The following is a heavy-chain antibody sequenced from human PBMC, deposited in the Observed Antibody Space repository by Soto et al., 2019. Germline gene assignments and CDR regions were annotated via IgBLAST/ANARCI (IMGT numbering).Heavy chain of an antibody. CDR1: GGSISGYY. Sequence: PSETLSLTCTVSGGSISGYYWSRIRQPPGKGLEWIGNVYYSGGAKYNPSVKRRVSISVDTSKNQFSLNLSSVTAADTAVYYCTRDGDGRMTTNPYYYYGMDVWGPGITVTVSS. D-gene: IGHD2-21*02. CDR2: VYYSGGA. CDR3: TRDGDGRMTTNPYYYYGMDV. V-gene: IGHV4-59*01. J-gene: IGHJ6*02.